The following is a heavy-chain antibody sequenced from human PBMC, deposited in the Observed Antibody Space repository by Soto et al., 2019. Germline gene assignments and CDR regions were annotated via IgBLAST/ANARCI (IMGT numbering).Heavy chain of an antibody. CDR2: IYYSGST. CDR3: ARVATVTSRHLYGMDV. V-gene: IGHV4-61*01. D-gene: IGHD4-4*01. Sequence: QVQLQESGPGLVKPSETLSLTCTVSRGSVSSGSYYWSWIRQPPGEGLEWIGYIYYSGSTNYNPSLKSRVTISVDTSKNQFSLKLSSVTAADTAVYYCARVATVTSRHLYGMDVWGQGTTVTVSS. CDR1: RGSVSSGSYY. J-gene: IGHJ6*02.